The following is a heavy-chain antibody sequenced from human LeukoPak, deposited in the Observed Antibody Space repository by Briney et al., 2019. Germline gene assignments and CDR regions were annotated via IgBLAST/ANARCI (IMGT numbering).Heavy chain of an antibody. V-gene: IGHV4-59*08. D-gene: IGHD6-19*01. Sequence: SETLSLTCSVSGSSISNYYWSWIRQSPGKGLEWIGYIYSTGSTDYNPSLKSRVTISVETSKNQFSLRLSSVTAADTAVYFCARHEGLARPFDYWGQGTLVPVSS. CDR1: GSSISNYY. J-gene: IGHJ4*02. CDR2: IYSTGST. CDR3: ARHEGLARPFDY.